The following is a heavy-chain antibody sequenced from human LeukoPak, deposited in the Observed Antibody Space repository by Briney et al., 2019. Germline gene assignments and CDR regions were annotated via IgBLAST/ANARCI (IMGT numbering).Heavy chain of an antibody. J-gene: IGHJ4*02. CDR2: INSDGSST. V-gene: IGHV3-74*01. CDR3: GRNRGYTYGPLDY. D-gene: IGHD5-18*01. CDR1: GFTFSTYW. Sequence: PGGSLRLSCAASGFTFSTYWMHWVRQAPGKGLVCVSRINSDGSSTSYADSVKGRFTISRDNAKNSLYLQMNSLRAEDTAVFYCGRNRGYTYGPLDYWGQGTLVTVSS.